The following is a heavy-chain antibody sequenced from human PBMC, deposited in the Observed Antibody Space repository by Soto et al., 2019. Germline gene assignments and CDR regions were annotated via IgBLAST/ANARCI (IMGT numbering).Heavy chain of an antibody. V-gene: IGHV1-69*12. CDR3: ARDGDGYNYFDY. CDR1: GGTFSSYA. CDR2: IIPIFGTA. J-gene: IGHJ4*02. Sequence: QVQLVQSGAEVKKPGSSVKVSCKASGGTFSSYAISWVRQAPGQGLEWMGGIIPIFGTANYAQKFQGRVTITAQESTSTACVELSSLRSEDTAVYYCARDGDGYNYFDYWGQGTLVTVSS. D-gene: IGHD5-12*01.